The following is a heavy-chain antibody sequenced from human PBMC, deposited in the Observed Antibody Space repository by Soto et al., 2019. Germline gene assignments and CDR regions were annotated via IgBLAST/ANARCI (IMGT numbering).Heavy chain of an antibody. D-gene: IGHD2-8*02. CDR2: IGTQHDA. CDR1: GFTFSTYD. J-gene: IGHJ5*02. Sequence: EVQLVESGGGLVQPGGSLRLSCAASGFTFSTYDMHWVRQAPGKGLEWVSAIGTQHDAYYPDSVKGRFTTSRENAKNSLYLQMNSLRAEDTAVYYCTRQASYWHGGGGWFDPWGQGILVTVSS. V-gene: IGHV3-13*01. CDR3: TRQASYWHGGGGWFDP.